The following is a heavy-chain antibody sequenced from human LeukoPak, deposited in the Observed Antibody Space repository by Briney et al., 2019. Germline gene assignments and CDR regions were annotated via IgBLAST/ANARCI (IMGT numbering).Heavy chain of an antibody. D-gene: IGHD3-3*01. V-gene: IGHV3-30*18. CDR3: AKTYYDFWSGYYDY. CDR2: ISYDGSNK. Sequence: GGSLRLSCVASDFTFSNYWMSWVRQAPGKGLEWVAVISYDGSNKYYADSVKGRFTISRDNSKNTLYLQMNSLRAEDTAVYYCAKTYYDFWSGYYDYWGQGTLVTVSS. J-gene: IGHJ4*02. CDR1: DFTFSNYW.